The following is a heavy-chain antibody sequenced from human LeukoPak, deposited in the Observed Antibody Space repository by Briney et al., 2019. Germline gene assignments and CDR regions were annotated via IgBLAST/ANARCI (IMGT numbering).Heavy chain of an antibody. CDR2: IYYSGST. V-gene: IGHV4-59*01. CDR3: ARERGPYDILTGYGMDV. Sequence: SETLSLTCTVPGGSISSYYWSWIRQPPGKGPEWLGYIYYSGSTNYNPSLKSRVTISVDTSKNQFSLKLSSVTAADTAVYYCARERGPYDILTGYGMDVWGKGTTVTVSS. J-gene: IGHJ6*04. CDR1: GGSISSYY. D-gene: IGHD3-9*01.